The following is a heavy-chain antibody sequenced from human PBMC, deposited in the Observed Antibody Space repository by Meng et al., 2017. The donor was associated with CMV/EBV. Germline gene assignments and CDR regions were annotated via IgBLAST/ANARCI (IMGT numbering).Heavy chain of an antibody. V-gene: IGHV4-34*01. CDR1: CFSGYD. D-gene: IGHD1-26*01. CDR2: SNHIGGT. Sequence: CFSGYDWGWIRQSPGRGLEWIGESNHIGGTNSNPYLMSRVALSVDTSKNPLTLRLTSVTAADTALYYCARGLVVGASFFRREFFDPWGQGTLVTVSS. J-gene: IGHJ5*02. CDR3: ARGLVVGASFFRREFFDP.